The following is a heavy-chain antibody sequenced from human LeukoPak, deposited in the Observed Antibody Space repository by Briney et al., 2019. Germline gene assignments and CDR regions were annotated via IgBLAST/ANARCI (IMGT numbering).Heavy chain of an antibody. CDR3: ARVSGYDFHPIDY. Sequence: ASVKVSCKASGYTFTSYAMHWVRQAPGQRLEWMGWINAGNGNTKYSQKFQGRVTITRDTSASTAYMELSSLRSEDTAVYYCARVSGYDFHPIDYWGQGTLVTASS. CDR2: INAGNGNT. J-gene: IGHJ4*02. CDR1: GYTFTSYA. V-gene: IGHV1-3*01. D-gene: IGHD5-12*01.